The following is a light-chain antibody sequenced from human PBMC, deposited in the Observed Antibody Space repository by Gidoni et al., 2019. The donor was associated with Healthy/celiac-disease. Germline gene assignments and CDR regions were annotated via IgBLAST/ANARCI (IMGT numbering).Light chain of an antibody. V-gene: IGKV2-28*01. CDR2: LGS. CDR3: MQALQTPPT. J-gene: IGKJ4*01. Sequence: DSVMTQSTLSLPVTPGAPASISCRSSPGLLHSNGYNYLYWYLQKHGQSPQLLIYLGSNRASWVPDRFSGSGSGTDFTLKISRVEAEDVGVYYCMQALQTPPTFGGGTKVEIK. CDR1: PGLLHSNGYNY.